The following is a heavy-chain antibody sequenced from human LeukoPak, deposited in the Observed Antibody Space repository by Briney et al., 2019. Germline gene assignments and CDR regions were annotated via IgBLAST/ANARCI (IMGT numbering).Heavy chain of an antibody. CDR2: ISGSGTTI. Sequence: GSLRLSCAASGFTFSSYEMNWVRQAPGKGLEWVSYISGSGTTIYYADSVKGRFTISRDNAKNSLYLQMNSLRAEDTAVYYCATRGHSSSWYYFDYWGQGTLVTVSS. V-gene: IGHV3-48*03. CDR1: GFTFSSYE. CDR3: ATRGHSSSWYYFDY. J-gene: IGHJ4*02. D-gene: IGHD6-13*01.